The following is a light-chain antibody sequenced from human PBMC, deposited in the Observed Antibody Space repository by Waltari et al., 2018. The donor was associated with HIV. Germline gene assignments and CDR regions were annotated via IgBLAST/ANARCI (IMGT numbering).Light chain of an antibody. CDR1: SSDIGDYNY. CDR2: DLT. J-gene: IGLJ3*02. V-gene: IGLV2-11*01. Sequence: QSALTQPRSVSGSPGQSVTISCTGTSSDIGDYNYVSWYQQHPGKAPKLMIYDLTKRPSGVPDRFSGSKSGNTASLTISGLQAEDEAAYYCCSFAGSYTLVFGGGTKLTVL. CDR3: CSFAGSYTLV.